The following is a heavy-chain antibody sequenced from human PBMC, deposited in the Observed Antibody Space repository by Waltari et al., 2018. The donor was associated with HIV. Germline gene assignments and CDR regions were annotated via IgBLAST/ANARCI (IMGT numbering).Heavy chain of an antibody. Sequence: QVQLVQSGAEVKKPGASVKVSCKASGYTFTSYDINWVRQATGQGLEWMGWMNPNSGNTGYAQKFQGRVTRTRNTSISTAYMELSSLRSEDTAVYYCARSSYSSSWYGTNYYYYGMDVWGQGTTVTVSS. V-gene: IGHV1-8*01. J-gene: IGHJ6*02. D-gene: IGHD6-13*01. CDR1: GYTFTSYD. CDR2: MNPNSGNT. CDR3: ARSSYSSSWYGTNYYYYGMDV.